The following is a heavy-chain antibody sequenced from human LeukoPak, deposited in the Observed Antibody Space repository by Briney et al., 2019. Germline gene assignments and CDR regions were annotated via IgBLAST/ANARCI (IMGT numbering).Heavy chain of an antibody. CDR2: ISSSSSYI. CDR3: ARDPTYCSSTSCYRGSWFDP. J-gene: IGHJ5*02. V-gene: IGHV3-21*01. Sequence: GGSLRLSCAASGFTFSSYSMNWVRQAPGKGLEWVSSISSSSSYIYYADSVKGRFTISRDNAKNSLYLQMNSLRAEDTAVYYCARDPTYCSSTSCYRGSWFDPWGQGTLVTVSS. CDR1: GFTFSSYS. D-gene: IGHD2-2*01.